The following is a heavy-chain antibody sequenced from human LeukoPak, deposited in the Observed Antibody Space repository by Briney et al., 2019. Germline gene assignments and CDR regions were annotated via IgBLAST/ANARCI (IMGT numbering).Heavy chain of an antibody. V-gene: IGHV4-38-2*02. D-gene: IGHD3-10*01. Sequence: SETLSLTCTVSGGSISSYYWSWIRQPPGKGLEWIGSIYHSGSTYYNPSLKSRVTISVDTSKNQFSLKLSSVTAADTAVYYCARDLWFGGWGQGTLVTVSS. CDR2: IYHSGST. CDR1: GGSISSYY. CDR3: ARDLWFGG. J-gene: IGHJ4*02.